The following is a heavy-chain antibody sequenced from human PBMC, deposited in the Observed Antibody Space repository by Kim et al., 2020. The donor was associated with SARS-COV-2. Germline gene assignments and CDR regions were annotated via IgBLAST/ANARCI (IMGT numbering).Heavy chain of an antibody. CDR2: ISGNGRTT. J-gene: IGHJ4*02. Sequence: GGSLRLSCAASGFTFSTYAMSWVRQAPGKGLECVSAISGNGRTTSYADSVRGRFTISRDNSKNTLYLQMNSLRAEDTAIYYCAKSQFGGCDYWGQGTLVTVSS. D-gene: IGHD6-19*01. CDR3: AKSQFGGCDY. V-gene: IGHV3-23*01. CDR1: GFTFSTYA.